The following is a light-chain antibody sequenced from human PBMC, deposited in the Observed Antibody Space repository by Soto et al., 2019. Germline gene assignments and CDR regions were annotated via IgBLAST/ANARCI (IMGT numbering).Light chain of an antibody. CDR2: DAS. V-gene: IGKV1-33*01. Sequence: DVQMTQSPSSLSTSVGDRVTITCQANQDISYYLNWYQQKPGKAPKLLIYDASNLQSGVPSRFSGSGSGTHFTFTISSLQPEDIATYYCQQYDVLPVTFGQGTKLEI. CDR3: QQYDVLPVT. CDR1: QDISYY. J-gene: IGKJ2*01.